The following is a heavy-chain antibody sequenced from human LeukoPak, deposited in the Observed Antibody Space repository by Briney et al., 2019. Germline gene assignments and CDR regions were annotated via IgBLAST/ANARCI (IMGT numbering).Heavy chain of an antibody. J-gene: IGHJ2*01. D-gene: IGHD4-17*01. CDR1: GFTFSSYA. V-gene: IGHV3-23*01. CDR2: ISGRGGST. CDR3: AKDINYDYGDYVWYFDL. Sequence: QPGGSLRLSCAAPGFTFSSYAMSWVRQAPGKGLEWVSAISGRGGSTYYADSVKGRFTISRDNSKSTLYLQMNSLRAEDTAVYYCAKDINYDYGDYVWYFDLWGRGTLVTVSS.